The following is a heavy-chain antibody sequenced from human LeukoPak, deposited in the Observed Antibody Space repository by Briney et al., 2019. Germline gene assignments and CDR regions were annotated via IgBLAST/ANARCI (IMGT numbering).Heavy chain of an antibody. D-gene: IGHD4-11*01. J-gene: IGHJ4*02. V-gene: IGHV1-18*01. CDR2: ISTYNGNT. Sequence: ASVKVSCKASGYTFTSYGISWVRQAPGQGLEWTGWISTYNGNTNYAQKLQGRVTMTTDTSTTTAYMEPRSLTSDDTAVYYCARDPTTQTFDYWGQGTLVTVSS. CDR1: GYTFTSYG. CDR3: ARDPTTQTFDY.